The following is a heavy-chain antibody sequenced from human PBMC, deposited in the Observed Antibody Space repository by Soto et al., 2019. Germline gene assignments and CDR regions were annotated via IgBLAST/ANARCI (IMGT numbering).Heavy chain of an antibody. J-gene: IGHJ6*04. CDR1: GGTFSSYA. CDR3: ARDPYYYDSRGPPPNYYYGMAV. CDR2: IIPIFGTA. V-gene: IGHV1-69*13. Sequence: SVKVSCKASGGTFSSYAISWVRQAPGQGLEWMGGIIPIFGTANYAQKFQGRVTITADESTSTAYMELSSLRSEDTAVYYCARDPYYYDSRGPPPNYYYGMAVWGKGTTVTVSS. D-gene: IGHD3-22*01.